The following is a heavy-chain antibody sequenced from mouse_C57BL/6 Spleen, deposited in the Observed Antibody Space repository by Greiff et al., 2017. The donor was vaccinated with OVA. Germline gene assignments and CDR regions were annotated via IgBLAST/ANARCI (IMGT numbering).Heavy chain of an antibody. CDR1: GYTFTSYW. V-gene: IGHV1-53*01. CDR3: ARSTNWDSYWYFDV. D-gene: IGHD4-1*01. CDR2: INPSNGGT. J-gene: IGHJ1*03. Sequence: QVQLQQPGTELVKPGASVKLSCKASGYTFTSYWMHWVKQRPGQGLEWIGNINPSNGGTNYNEKFKSKATLTVDKSSSTAYMQLSSLTSEDSAVDYCARSTNWDSYWYFDVWGTGTTVTVSS.